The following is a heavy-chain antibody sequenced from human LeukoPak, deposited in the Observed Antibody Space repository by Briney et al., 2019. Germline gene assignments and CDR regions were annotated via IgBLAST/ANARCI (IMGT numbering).Heavy chain of an antibody. CDR2: IVPIFGTA. D-gene: IGHD5-18*01. V-gene: IGHV1-69*06. J-gene: IGHJ6*04. CDR1: GGTFSSYA. Sequence: SVKVSCKASGGTFSSYAISWVRQAPGQGLEWMRGIVPIFGTANYAQKFQGRVTITADKSTSTAYMELSSLRSEDTAVYYCARKRMDTAMVSYYYYDMDVWGKGTTVTVSS. CDR3: ARKRMDTAMVSYYYYDMDV.